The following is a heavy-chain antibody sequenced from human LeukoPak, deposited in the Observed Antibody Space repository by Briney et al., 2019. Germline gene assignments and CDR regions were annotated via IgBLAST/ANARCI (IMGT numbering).Heavy chain of an antibody. CDR3: ARGEGRIVAR. V-gene: IGHV4-59*01. CDR1: GGSISSYY. D-gene: IGHD3-22*01. Sequence: SETLSLTCTVSGGSISSYYWRWIRQPPGKGLEWIGYIYYSGSTNYNPSLKSRVTISVDTSKNQFSLKLSSVTAADTAVYYCARGEGRIVARWGQGTLVTVSS. CDR2: IYYSGST. J-gene: IGHJ4*02.